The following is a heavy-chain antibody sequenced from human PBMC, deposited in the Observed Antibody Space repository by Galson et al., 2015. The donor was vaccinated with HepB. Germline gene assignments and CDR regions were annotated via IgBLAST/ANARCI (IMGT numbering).Heavy chain of an antibody. D-gene: IGHD3-10*01. CDR3: AKDSAGGITMVRGVITTTGVFDH. CDR1: GFTFSSYA. V-gene: IGHV3-23*01. Sequence: SLRLSCAASGFTFSSYAMSWVRQAPGKGLEWVSAISGSGGSTYYADSVKGRFTISRDNSKNTLYLQMNSLRAEDTAVYYCAKDSAGGITMVRGVITTTGVFDHWGQGTLVTVSS. J-gene: IGHJ4*02. CDR2: ISGSGGST.